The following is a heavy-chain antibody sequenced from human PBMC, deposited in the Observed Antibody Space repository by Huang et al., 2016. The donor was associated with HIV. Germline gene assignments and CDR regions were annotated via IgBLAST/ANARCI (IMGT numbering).Heavy chain of an antibody. CDR2: IYFTVSI. J-gene: IGHJ6*03. V-gene: IGHV4-39*01. CDR3: ARHREGPVAYYSGWGSHLNYMDV. Sequence: QLLLQESGPGLVKPSEALALTCAVSGGSIRSSDYHWGWIRQPPGKGLEWIGSIYFTVSIHYSPSLKSRVTMAVDTSKKLCFLHLTSMTAADTAVYYWARHREGPVAYYSGWGSHLNYMDVWGRGRTVVVSS. CDR1: GGSIRSSDYH. D-gene: IGHD3-10*01.